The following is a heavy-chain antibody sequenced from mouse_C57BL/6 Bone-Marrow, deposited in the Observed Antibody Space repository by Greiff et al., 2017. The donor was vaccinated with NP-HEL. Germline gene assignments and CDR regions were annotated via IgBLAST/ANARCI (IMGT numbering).Heavy chain of an antibody. CDR3: ARQELGRAMFAY. CDR2: IDPSDSET. V-gene: IGHV1-52*01. D-gene: IGHD4-1*01. Sequence: QVHVKQPGAELVRPGSSVKLSCKASGYTFTSYWMHWVKQRPIQGLEWIGNIDPSDSETHYNQKFKDKATLTVDKSSSTAYMQLSSLTSEDSAVYDCARQELGRAMFAYWGQGTLGTVSA. CDR1: GYTFTSYW. J-gene: IGHJ3*01.